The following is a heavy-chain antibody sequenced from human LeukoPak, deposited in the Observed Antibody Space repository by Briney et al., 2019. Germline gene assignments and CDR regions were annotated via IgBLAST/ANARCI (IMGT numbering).Heavy chain of an antibody. D-gene: IGHD1-1*01. V-gene: IGHV2-5*02. Sequence: SGPTLVNPTQTLTLTCTFSGFSLRTSGVGVGWIRQPPGKALEWLALIYWDDDKRYSPSLKSRLTVTKDTSKNQVVLTMSNVDPVDTATYFCAHRAGTLEVNWFDTWGQGTLVTVSS. J-gene: IGHJ5*02. CDR3: AHRAGTLEVNWFDT. CDR2: IYWDDDK. CDR1: GFSLRTSGVG.